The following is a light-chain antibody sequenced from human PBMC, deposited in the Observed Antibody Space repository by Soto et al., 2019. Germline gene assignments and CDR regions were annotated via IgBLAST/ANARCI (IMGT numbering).Light chain of an antibody. CDR3: QQRSNWPPYT. CDR2: DAS. J-gene: IGKJ2*01. V-gene: IGKV3-11*01. CDR1: QSVSSY. Sequence: EIVLTQSPATLSLSPGERATLSCRASQSVSSYLAWYQQKPGQAPRLLIYDASNRATGIPARFSGSGSGTDFTLTISSLEPEDFAFYYCQQRSNWPPYTFGQGTKLEIK.